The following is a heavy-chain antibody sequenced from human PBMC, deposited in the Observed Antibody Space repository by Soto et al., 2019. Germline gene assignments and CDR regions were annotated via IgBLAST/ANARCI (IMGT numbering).Heavy chain of an antibody. CDR1: GYTFTRYA. J-gene: IGHJ4*02. D-gene: IGHD3-10*01. V-gene: IGHV1-18*01. CDR3: GIGGPPEDY. Sequence: QVQLVQSGAEVKKPGASVKVSCKASGYTFTRYAIGWVRQAPGQGLEWMGWISAYNGNTNYPQKLQGRVTMSPDTSTGTAYMELRRQRSGDTGVYYFGIGGPPEDYCGQGTLVTVSS. CDR2: ISAYNGNT.